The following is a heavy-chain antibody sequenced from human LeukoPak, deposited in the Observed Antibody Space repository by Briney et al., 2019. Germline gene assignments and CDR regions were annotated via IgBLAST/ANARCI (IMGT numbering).Heavy chain of an antibody. V-gene: IGHV4-30-4*01. CDR2: IYYSGST. CDR3: ARYSDTAMVGFDY. Sequence: PSETLSLTCTVSGGSISSGDYYWSWIRQPPGKGLEWIGYIYYSGSTYYNPSLKSRVTISVDTSKNQFSLKLSSVTAADTAVYYCARYSDTAMVGFDYWGQRTLVTVSS. D-gene: IGHD5-18*01. J-gene: IGHJ4*02. CDR1: GGSISSGDYY.